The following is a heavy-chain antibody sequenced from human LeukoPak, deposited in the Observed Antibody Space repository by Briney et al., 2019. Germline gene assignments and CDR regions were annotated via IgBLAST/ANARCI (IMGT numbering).Heavy chain of an antibody. Sequence: SGPTLVNPTQTLTLTCTFSGFSLSTSEAGVGWFRQPPGKAPEWLALIYWNDVQRYRSSLKSRLTITKDTSKNQVVLTMTDLDPVDTATYYCAHRRGTVFGVRSGGYYFDSWGQGTLVTVSS. D-gene: IGHD3-3*01. CDR2: IYWNDVQ. CDR1: GFSLSTSEAG. J-gene: IGHJ4*02. CDR3: AHRRGTVFGVRSGGYYFDS. V-gene: IGHV2-5*01.